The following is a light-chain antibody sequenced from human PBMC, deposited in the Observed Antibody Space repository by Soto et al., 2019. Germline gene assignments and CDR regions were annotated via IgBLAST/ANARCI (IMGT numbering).Light chain of an antibody. CDR1: SGSIANNY. CDR3: AAWDDILNGWV. J-gene: IGLJ3*02. V-gene: IGLV6-57*04. CDR2: ENN. Sequence: NFMLTQPHSVSESPGKTLSISCTRSSGSIANNYVQWYQQRPGSAPTTVIYENNQRLSGVPDRFSGSTDGSSNSASLTISGLQTEDEADYYCAAWDDILNGWVFGGGTKLTVL.